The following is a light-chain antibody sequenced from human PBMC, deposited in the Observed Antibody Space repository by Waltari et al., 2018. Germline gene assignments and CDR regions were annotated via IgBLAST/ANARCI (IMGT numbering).Light chain of an antibody. CDR1: QSVLYSSNNKNN. Sequence: DIGMTQSPDSLAGSLGERDTINCKSSQSVLYSSNNKNNLAWYQQKPGQPPRLLIYWASTRESGVPDRFIGSGSGTDFTLTISSLQAEDVALYYCQQYYSTPQAFGQGTKVEI. J-gene: IGKJ1*01. CDR3: QQYYSTPQA. CDR2: WAS. V-gene: IGKV4-1*01.